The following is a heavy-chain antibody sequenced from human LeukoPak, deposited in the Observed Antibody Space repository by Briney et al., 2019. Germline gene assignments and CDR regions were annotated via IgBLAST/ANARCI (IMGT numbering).Heavy chain of an antibody. V-gene: IGHV4-38-2*02. CDR2: IFHSGNT. D-gene: IGHD3-22*01. CDR3: AREEVVYYDSDGYRNFGY. Sequence: SETLSLTCTVSGYSISSGYYWGWIRQPPGKGLDWIVSIFHSGNTYYNPSLKSRVTISVDTSKNQFSLKLNSVTAADTAVYYCAREEVVYYDSDGYRNFGYWGQGTLVTVSS. CDR1: GYSISSGYY. J-gene: IGHJ4*02.